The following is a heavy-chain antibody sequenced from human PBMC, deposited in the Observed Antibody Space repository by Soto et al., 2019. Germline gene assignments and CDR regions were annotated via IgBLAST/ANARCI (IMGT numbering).Heavy chain of an antibody. CDR2: IRTRADGGTA. V-gene: IGHV3-15*01. D-gene: IGHD2-2*01. Sequence: PGGSLRLSCAVSGFTFSNAWMNWVRQAPGKGLEWVGLIRTRADGGTADHAAPVQGRFTISRDDLEDMLYLQMNSLIPEDTAVYYCVTGVLPPDYWGQGTLVTVSS. CDR3: VTGVLPPDY. J-gene: IGHJ4*02. CDR1: GFTFSNAW.